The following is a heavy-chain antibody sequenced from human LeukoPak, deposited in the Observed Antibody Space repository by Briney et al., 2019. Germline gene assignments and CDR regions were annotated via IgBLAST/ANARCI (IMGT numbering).Heavy chain of an antibody. J-gene: IGHJ3*02. CDR3: AKTYDTSGYPFGAIDI. D-gene: IGHD3-22*01. Sequence: GGSLRLSCAASGFTFSSYWMSWVRQAPGKGLEWVANIKQDGSEKYYVDSVKGRFTISRDNAKNSLYLQMNSLRAEDTAVYYCAKTYDTSGYPFGAIDIWGQGTMVTVSS. V-gene: IGHV3-7*01. CDR1: GFTFSSYW. CDR2: IKQDGSEK.